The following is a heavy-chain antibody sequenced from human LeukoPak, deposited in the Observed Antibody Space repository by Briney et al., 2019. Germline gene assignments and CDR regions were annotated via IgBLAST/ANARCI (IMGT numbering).Heavy chain of an antibody. D-gene: IGHD6-19*01. Sequence: ASVKVSCKASGGTFSSYAISWVRQAPGQGLEWMGGIILIFGTANYAQKFQGRVTITADESTSTAYMELSSLRSEDTAVYYCARVRGAVAGTRDYYFDYWGQGTLVTVSS. J-gene: IGHJ4*02. CDR2: IILIFGTA. V-gene: IGHV1-69*13. CDR1: GGTFSSYA. CDR3: ARVRGAVAGTRDYYFDY.